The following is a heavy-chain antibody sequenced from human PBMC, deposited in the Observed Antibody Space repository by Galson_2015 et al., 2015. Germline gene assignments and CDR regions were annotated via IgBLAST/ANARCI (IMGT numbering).Heavy chain of an antibody. J-gene: IGHJ4*02. V-gene: IGHV3-30*18. Sequence: SLRLSCAASGFTFSNYGMHWVRQAPGRGLEWVAVISYDGSTKYYADSVEGRFTISRDNSTNTVYLQMNGLRAEDTAMFYCGKEYDDSAYYITADYWGQGTLVTVSS. CDR2: ISYDGSTK. D-gene: IGHD3-3*01. CDR1: GFTFSNYG. CDR3: GKEYDDSAYYITADY.